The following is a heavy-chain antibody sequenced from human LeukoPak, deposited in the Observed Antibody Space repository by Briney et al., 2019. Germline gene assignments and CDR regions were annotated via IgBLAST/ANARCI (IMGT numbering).Heavy chain of an antibody. D-gene: IGHD2-2*01. CDR3: ARSDASGTPDY. V-gene: IGHV4-31*03. J-gene: IGHJ4*02. Sequence: SETLSLTCTVSGGSISSGGYYWSWIRQHPGKGLEWIGYIYYSGSTYYNPSLKSRVTISVDTSKNQFSLQMRSVTAADTAVYYCARSDASGTPDYWGQGTLVTVSS. CDR2: IYYSGST. CDR1: GGSISSGGYY.